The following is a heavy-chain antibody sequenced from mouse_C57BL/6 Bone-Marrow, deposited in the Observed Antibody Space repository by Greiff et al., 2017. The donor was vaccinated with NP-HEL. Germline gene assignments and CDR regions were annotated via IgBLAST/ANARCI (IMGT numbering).Heavy chain of an antibody. CDR2: ISSGGSYT. CDR3: ARRGVMGYFDY. V-gene: IGHV5-6*01. CDR1: GFTFSSYG. J-gene: IGHJ2*01. D-gene: IGHD1-1*02. Sequence: EVQVVESGGDLVKPGGSLKLSCADSGFTFSSYGMSWVRQTPDKRLEWVATISSGGSYTYYPDSVKGRFTISRDNAKNTLYLQMSSLKSEDTAMYYCARRGVMGYFDYWGQGTTLTVSS.